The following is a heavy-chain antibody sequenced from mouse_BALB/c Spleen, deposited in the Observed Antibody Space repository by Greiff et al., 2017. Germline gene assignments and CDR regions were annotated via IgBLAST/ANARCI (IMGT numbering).Heavy chain of an antibody. CDR3: ARYHGNYVGAMDY. D-gene: IGHD2-1*01. J-gene: IGHJ4*01. Sequence: QVQLQQPGAELVKPGASVKMSCKASGYTFTSYNMHWVKQTPGQGLEWIGAIYPGNGDTSYNQKFKGKATLTADKSSSTAYMQLSSLTSEDSAVYYCARYHGNYVGAMDYWGQGTSVTVSS. V-gene: IGHV1-12*01. CDR2: IYPGNGDT. CDR1: GYTFTSYN.